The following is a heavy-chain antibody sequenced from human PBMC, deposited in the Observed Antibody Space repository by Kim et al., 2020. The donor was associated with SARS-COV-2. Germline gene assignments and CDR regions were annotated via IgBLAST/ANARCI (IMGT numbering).Heavy chain of an antibody. J-gene: IGHJ4*02. CDR3: TRDQPTGVSEAGRGVY. Sequence: GGSLRLSCEASGFTFSDYYMSWIRQAPGKGLEWISYISGSSATIYYADSVKGRFTISRDNAKNSLYLQMNSLRAEDTAMYYCTRDQPTGVSEAGRGVYWGQGTLVTASS. D-gene: IGHD6-19*01. CDR1: GFTFSDYY. CDR2: ISGSSATI. V-gene: IGHV3-11*01.